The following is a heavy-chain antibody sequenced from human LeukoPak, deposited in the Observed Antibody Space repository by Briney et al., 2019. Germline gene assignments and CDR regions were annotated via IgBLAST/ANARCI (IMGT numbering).Heavy chain of an antibody. CDR1: GFTFSTSW. CDR3: VRDHYYSMDV. J-gene: IGHJ6*02. CDR2: INSDGSST. Sequence: GGSLRLSCAASGFTFSTSWLHWVRQAPGKGLVWVSRINSDGSSTTYADSVKGRFTISRDNPKNTLYLQMNSLRAVDTAVYYCVRDHYYSMDVWGQGTTVTVS. V-gene: IGHV3-74*03.